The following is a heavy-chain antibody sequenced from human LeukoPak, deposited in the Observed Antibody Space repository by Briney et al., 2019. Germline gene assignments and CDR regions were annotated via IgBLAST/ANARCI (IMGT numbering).Heavy chain of an antibody. CDR3: AKDRSTTVSNTLGYFDY. CDR2: IKQDGSEK. Sequence: GGSLRLSWAASGFTFSSYWLSWVCQAPGKGLECVANIKQDGSEKYYVDSVKGRFTISRDNAKNSLYLQMNSLRAEDTAVYYCAKDRSTTVSNTLGYFDYWGQGTLVTVSS. D-gene: IGHD2/OR15-2a*01. CDR1: GFTFSSYW. V-gene: IGHV3-7*03. J-gene: IGHJ4*02.